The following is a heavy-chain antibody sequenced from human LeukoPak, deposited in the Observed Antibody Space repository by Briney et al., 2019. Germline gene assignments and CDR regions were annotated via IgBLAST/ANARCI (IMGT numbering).Heavy chain of an antibody. CDR3: ARVKKSGYGDFDMSHYFDY. D-gene: IGHD4-17*01. CDR2: IIPIFGTA. J-gene: IGHJ4*02. V-gene: IGHV1-69*13. Sequence: SVKVSCKASGGTFSSYAISWVRQAPGQGLEWMGGIIPIFGTANYAQKFQGRVTITADESTSTAYMELSSLRSEDTAVYYCARVKKSGYGDFDMSHYFDYWGQGTLVTVSS. CDR1: GGTFSSYA.